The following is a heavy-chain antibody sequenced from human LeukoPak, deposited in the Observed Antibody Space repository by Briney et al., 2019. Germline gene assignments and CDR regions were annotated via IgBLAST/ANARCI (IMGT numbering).Heavy chain of an antibody. J-gene: IGHJ4*02. Sequence: PGGSLRLSCATSGFTFSSYAMSWVRQAPGKGLEWVSAITGSGDITYYADSVKGRVTISRDNSKNTLYLQMNSLSAEDTAVYYCAKDPRNWSSGYYSSYFDYWGQGTLVTVSS. CDR1: GFTFSSYA. CDR2: ITGSGDIT. V-gene: IGHV3-23*01. D-gene: IGHD3-22*01. CDR3: AKDPRNWSSGYYSSYFDY.